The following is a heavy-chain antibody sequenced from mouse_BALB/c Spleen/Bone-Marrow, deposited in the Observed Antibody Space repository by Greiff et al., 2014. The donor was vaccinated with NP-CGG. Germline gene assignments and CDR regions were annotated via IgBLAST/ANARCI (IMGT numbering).Heavy chain of an antibody. CDR3: ARAYYGNYPYVMDY. CDR1: GFNIKDTY. D-gene: IGHD2-10*01. V-gene: IGHV14-3*02. Sequence: VQLQQSGAELVKPGASVKLSCTASGFNIKDTYIHWVNQRPEQGPEWIGRIDPANGFAKYDPKFQGKATITADTSSNTAYLHLSSLTSEDTAVYYCARAYYGNYPYVMDYWGQGTSATVSS. J-gene: IGHJ4*01. CDR2: IDPANGFA.